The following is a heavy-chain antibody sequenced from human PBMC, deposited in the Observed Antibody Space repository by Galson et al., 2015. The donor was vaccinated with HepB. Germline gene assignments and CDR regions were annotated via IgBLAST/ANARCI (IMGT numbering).Heavy chain of an antibody. D-gene: IGHD2-2*01. CDR2: IYGTETT. V-gene: IGHV4-59*01. J-gene: IGHJ3*02. Sequence: TLSLTCTVSGDSISNYYWNWIRQPPGKGLDWIGYIYGTETTNYNPSLKSRVTISVDMSKNQFSLTVSSVTAADTAVYHCARDRPGSGAFDIWGQGTMVTVSS. CDR3: ARDRPGSGAFDI. CDR1: GDSISNYY.